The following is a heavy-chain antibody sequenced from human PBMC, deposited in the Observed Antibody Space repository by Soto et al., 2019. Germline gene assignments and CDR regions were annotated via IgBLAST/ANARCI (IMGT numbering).Heavy chain of an antibody. D-gene: IGHD5-12*01. Sequence: EVQLVESGGGLVKPGGSLRLSCAASGFTFSSYSMNWVRQAPGKGLESVSSISSSSSYIYYADSVKGRFTISRDNAKNSLYLQMNSLRAEDTAVYYCARVRDGYNAAAFDYWGQGTLVTVSS. CDR1: GFTFSSYS. V-gene: IGHV3-21*01. CDR3: ARVRDGYNAAAFDY. J-gene: IGHJ4*02. CDR2: ISSSSSYI.